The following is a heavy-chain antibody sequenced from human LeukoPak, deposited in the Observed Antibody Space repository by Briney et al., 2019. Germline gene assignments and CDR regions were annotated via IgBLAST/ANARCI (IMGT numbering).Heavy chain of an antibody. CDR1: GGSISSGDYY. D-gene: IGHD3-22*01. CDR3: ARDFHEDYYDSSGYYDY. Sequence: SETLSLTCTVSGGSISSGDYYWSWIRQPPGKGLEWIGYTYYSGSTYYNPSLKSRVTIPVDTSKNEFSLKLSSVTAADTAVYYCARDFHEDYYDSSGYYDYWGQRTLVTVSS. CDR2: TYYSGST. V-gene: IGHV4-30-4*08. J-gene: IGHJ4*02.